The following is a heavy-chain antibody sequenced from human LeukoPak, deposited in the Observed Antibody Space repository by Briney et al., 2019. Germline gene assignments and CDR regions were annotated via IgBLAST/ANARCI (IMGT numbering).Heavy chain of an antibody. V-gene: IGHV4-34*01. D-gene: IGHD4-17*01. CDR2: INHSGST. CDR1: GGSFSGYY. Sequence: SETLSLTCAVYGGSFSGYYWSWIRQPPGKGLKWIGEINHSGSTNYNPSLKSRVTISVDTSKNQFSLKLSPVTAADAAVYYCARREVVYATVTTFNYWGQGTLVTVSS. J-gene: IGHJ4*02. CDR3: ARREVVYATVTTFNY.